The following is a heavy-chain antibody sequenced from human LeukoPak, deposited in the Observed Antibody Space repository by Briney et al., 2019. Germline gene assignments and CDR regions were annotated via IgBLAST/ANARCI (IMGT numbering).Heavy chain of an antibody. CDR3: VQRRDAFDI. J-gene: IGHJ3*02. CDR2: ISGSGGST. Sequence: GSLRLSCGASGFTFSSYAMSWVRQASGEGLEWVSAISGSGGSTYYADSVKGRFTISRDNSKNTLYLQMNSLRAEDTAVYYCVQRRDAFDIWGQGTMVTVSS. V-gene: IGHV3-23*01. CDR1: GFTFSSYA.